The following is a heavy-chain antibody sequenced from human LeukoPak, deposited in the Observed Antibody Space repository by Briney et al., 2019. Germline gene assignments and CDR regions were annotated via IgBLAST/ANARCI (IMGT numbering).Heavy chain of an antibody. CDR1: GYTFTGYY. V-gene: IGHV1-2*02. Sequence: ASVKVSCKASGYTFTGYYMHWVRQAPGQGLEWMGWINPNSGGTNYAQKFQGRVTMTRDTSISTAYLQWSSLKASDTAMYYCARSDEGGTMDYWGQGTLVTVSS. J-gene: IGHJ4*02. D-gene: IGHD1-7*01. CDR2: INPNSGGT. CDR3: ARSDEGGTMDY.